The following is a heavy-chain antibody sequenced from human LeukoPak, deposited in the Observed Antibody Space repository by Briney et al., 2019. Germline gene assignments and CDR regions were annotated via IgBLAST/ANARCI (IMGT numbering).Heavy chain of an antibody. V-gene: IGHV3-30-3*01. J-gene: IGHJ5*02. D-gene: IGHD7-27*01. CDR1: GFTFSSYA. CDR2: ISYDGSNK. CDR3: SRNWGSDNWFDP. Sequence: GRSLRLSCAASGFTFSSYAMHWVRQAPGKGLEWVAVISYDGSNKYYADSVKGRFTISRDNSKNTLYLQMNSLRAEDTAVYYCSRNWGSDNWFDPWGQGTLVTVSS.